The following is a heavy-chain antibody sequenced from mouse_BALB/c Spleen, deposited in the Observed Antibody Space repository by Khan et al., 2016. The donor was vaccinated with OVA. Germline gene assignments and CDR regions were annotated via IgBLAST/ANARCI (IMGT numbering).Heavy chain of an antibody. D-gene: IGHD2-2*01. V-gene: IGHV1S135*01. CDR1: GYSFTSYY. CDR3: TRHGYVAWFTY. Sequence: VQLKESGPELMKPGASVKISCKASGYSFTSYYIHWIMQSHGKSLEWIGYIDPFSGGITYNQKFKGKATLTVDKSSSTAYIYFSNLTSEVSAVYYCTRHGYVAWFTYWGQGTLVTVSA. J-gene: IGHJ3*01. CDR2: IDPFSGGI.